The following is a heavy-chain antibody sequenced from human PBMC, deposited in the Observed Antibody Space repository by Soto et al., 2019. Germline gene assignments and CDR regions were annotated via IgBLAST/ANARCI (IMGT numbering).Heavy chain of an antibody. CDR3: AKASRVTVDY. V-gene: IGHV3-23*01. J-gene: IGHJ4*02. Sequence: VGSLRLSCATSGFTFSIYAMSWVRQAPGKGLEWVSAISGSGANTYYADSVKGRFTISRDNSKNTLYLQMHSLRAEDTAVYYCAKASRVTVDYWGQGTLVTVSS. CDR1: GFTFSIYA. CDR2: ISGSGANT. D-gene: IGHD4-4*01.